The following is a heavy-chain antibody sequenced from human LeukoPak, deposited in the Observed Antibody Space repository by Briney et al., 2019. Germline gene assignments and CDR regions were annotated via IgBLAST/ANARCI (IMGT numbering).Heavy chain of an antibody. CDR1: GFTVSNNY. Sequence: PGGSLRLSCAASGFTVSNNYMSWVRQVPGKGLEWVSVIFDSGPTYYADSVRGRFTISRDNSKNTLYLQMNNLRAEDTGVYYCARGYERDPFDIWGQGTMVTVSS. D-gene: IGHD1-1*01. CDR2: IFDSGPT. V-gene: IGHV3-66*01. CDR3: ARGYERDPFDI. J-gene: IGHJ3*02.